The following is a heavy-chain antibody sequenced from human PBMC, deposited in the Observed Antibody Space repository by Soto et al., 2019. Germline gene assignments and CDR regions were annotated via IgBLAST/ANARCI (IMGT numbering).Heavy chain of an antibody. CDR2: IYPGDSDT. J-gene: IGHJ6*02. CDR3: ARRGPQPPSYYYYGMDV. Sequence: PGESLKISCKGSGYSSTSYWIGWVRQMPGKGLEWMGIIYPGDSDTRYSPSFQGQVTISADKSISTAYLQWSSLKASDTAMYYCARRGPQPPSYYYYGMDVWGQGATVTVSS. D-gene: IGHD2-2*01. V-gene: IGHV5-51*01. CDR1: GYSSTSYW.